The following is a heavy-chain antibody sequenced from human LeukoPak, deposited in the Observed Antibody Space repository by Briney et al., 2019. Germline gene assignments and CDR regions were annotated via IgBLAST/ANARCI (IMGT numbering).Heavy chain of an antibody. CDR3: ARHVFHSSSSYYEFFDY. Sequence: SETLSLTCTVSGGSISSGPYYWGWTRKPPETRLKCIWCIYYSGTTYYNPSLISRVTISVDTSKNHFSLEMSSVTAADTAVYYCARHVFHSSSSYYEFFDYWGQGTLVTVSS. J-gene: IGHJ4*02. CDR1: GGSISSGPYY. V-gene: IGHV4-39*01. CDR2: IYYSGTT. D-gene: IGHD3-22*01.